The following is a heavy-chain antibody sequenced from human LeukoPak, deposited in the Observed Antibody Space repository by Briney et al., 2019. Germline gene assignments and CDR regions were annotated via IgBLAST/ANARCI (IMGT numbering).Heavy chain of an antibody. CDR2: TRPDGSDT. CDR3: ARDASGYYDS. V-gene: IGHV3-7*01. D-gene: IGHD3-22*01. J-gene: IGHJ4*02. CDR1: GFIFTNFW. Sequence: GGSLRLSCAASGFIFTNFWMSWVRQAPGKGLEGVANTRPDGSDTYYVDSVRGRFTVSRDNAKNSLYLQMNNLRVEDTAVYFCARDASGYYDSWGQGTLVTVSS.